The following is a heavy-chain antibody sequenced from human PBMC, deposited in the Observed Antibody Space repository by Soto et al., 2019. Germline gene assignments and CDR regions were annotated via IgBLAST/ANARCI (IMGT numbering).Heavy chain of an antibody. V-gene: IGHV4-59*12. CDR3: ARLGCFCHSLHS. J-gene: IGHJ4*02. CDR2: IYYTGTT. D-gene: IGHD2-15*01. CDR1: GGSISSYY. Sequence: QVHLQESGPGLVKPSETLSLTCTVSGGSISSYYWSWIRQPPGKGLEWIGYIYYTGTTTYNPSINSRVPISVDSPNHQSCRHLSSVISAHTAAYYCARLGCFCHSLHSWGRRTLVAVSP.